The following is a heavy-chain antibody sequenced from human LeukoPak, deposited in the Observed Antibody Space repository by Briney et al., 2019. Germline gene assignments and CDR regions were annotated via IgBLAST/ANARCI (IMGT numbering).Heavy chain of an antibody. Sequence: ASVKVSCKASGYTFTSYGISWVRQAPGQGLEWMGWISAYNGNTNYAQKLQGRVTMTTDTSTSTAYMELRSLRSDDTAVYHCARIRVYCSGGSCYYYYGMDVWGQGTTVTVSS. D-gene: IGHD2-15*01. V-gene: IGHV1-18*01. CDR1: GYTFTSYG. CDR2: ISAYNGNT. J-gene: IGHJ6*02. CDR3: ARIRVYCSGGSCYYYYGMDV.